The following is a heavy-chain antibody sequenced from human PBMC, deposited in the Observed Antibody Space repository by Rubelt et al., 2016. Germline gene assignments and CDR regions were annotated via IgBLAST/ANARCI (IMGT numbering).Heavy chain of an antibody. CDR2: INHSGST. D-gene: IGHD1-1*01. V-gene: IGHV4-39*07. J-gene: IGHJ4*02. Sequence: QLQLQESGPGLVKPSETLSLTCTVSGGSISSSSYYWGWIRQPPGKGLEWIGEINHSGSTNYNPSLKSLFPISVDTSKNQFSLRLSSVTAADTAVYYCASENDGIDYWGQGTLVTVSS. CDR1: GGSISSSSYY. CDR3: ASENDGIDY.